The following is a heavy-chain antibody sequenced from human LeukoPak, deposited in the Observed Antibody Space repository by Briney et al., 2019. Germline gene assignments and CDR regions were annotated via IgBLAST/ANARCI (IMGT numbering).Heavy chain of an antibody. CDR3: ARGGTLGSFDY. J-gene: IGHJ4*02. V-gene: IGHV3-7*01. Sequence: GGSLRLSCAASGFTFSTYWMNWVRQAPGKGLEWVAYIREDGSHENYVDSVKGRFTISRDNAKNSLSHQLNSLRAEDTAVYFCARGGTLGSFDYWGRGTLVAVPS. CDR1: GFTFSTYW. D-gene: IGHD3-16*01. CDR2: IREDGSHE.